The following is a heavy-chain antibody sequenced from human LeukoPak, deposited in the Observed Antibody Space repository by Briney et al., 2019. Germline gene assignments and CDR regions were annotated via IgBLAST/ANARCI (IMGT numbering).Heavy chain of an antibody. CDR2: ISYDGSNK. CDR3: AKYPHFDY. Sequence: PGKYLRLSCAASEFTFSGYPIHWVRQAPGKGLEWVAVISYDGSNKYYADSVKGRFTISRDNSKNTLYLQMNSLRAEDTAVYYCAKYPHFDYWGQGTLVTVSS. CDR1: EFTFSGYP. V-gene: IGHV3-30-3*02. J-gene: IGHJ4*02.